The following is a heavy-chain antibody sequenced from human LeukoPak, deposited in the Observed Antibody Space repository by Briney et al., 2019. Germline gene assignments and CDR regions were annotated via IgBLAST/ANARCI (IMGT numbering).Heavy chain of an antibody. CDR2: ISYDGSNK. V-gene: IGHV3-30*18. CDR1: GFTFSSYG. J-gene: IGHJ6*03. Sequence: GGSLRLSCAASGFTFSSYGMHWVRQAPGKGPEWVAVISYDGSNKYYADSVKGRFTISRDNSKNTLYLQMNSLRAEDTAVYYCAKGVLGSGSYRRAGAYYYYMDVWGKGTTVTVSS. D-gene: IGHD3-10*01. CDR3: AKGVLGSGSYRRAGAYYYYMDV.